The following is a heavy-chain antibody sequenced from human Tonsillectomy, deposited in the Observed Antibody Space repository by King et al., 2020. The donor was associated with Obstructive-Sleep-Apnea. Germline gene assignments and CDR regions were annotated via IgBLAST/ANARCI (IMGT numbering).Heavy chain of an antibody. J-gene: IGHJ4*02. V-gene: IGHV3-30*04. CDR3: AREYLPWGGYRGGFDY. D-gene: IGHD1-26*01. Sequence: HVQLVESGGGVVQPGRSLRLSCAASGFTFSSYAIHWVRQAPGKGLEWVAVTSYDGSSKYYADSVRGRFTISRDNSKNTLYLQMNSLRAEDTALYYCAREYLPWGGYRGGFDYWGQGTLVTVSS. CDR2: TSYDGSSK. CDR1: GFTFSSYA.